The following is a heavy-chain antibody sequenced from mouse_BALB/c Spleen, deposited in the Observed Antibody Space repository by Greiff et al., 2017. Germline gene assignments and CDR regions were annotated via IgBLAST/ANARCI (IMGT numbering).Heavy chain of an antibody. Sequence: VQLKESGPELVKPGASVKMSCKASGYTFTSYVMHWVKQKPGQGLEWIGYINPYNDGTKYNEKFKGKATLTSDKSSSTAYMELSSLTSEDSAVYYCARPGTDYAMDYWGQGTSVTVSS. CDR1: GYTFTSYV. D-gene: IGHD4-1*01. V-gene: IGHV1-14*01. J-gene: IGHJ4*01. CDR2: INPYNDGT. CDR3: ARPGTDYAMDY.